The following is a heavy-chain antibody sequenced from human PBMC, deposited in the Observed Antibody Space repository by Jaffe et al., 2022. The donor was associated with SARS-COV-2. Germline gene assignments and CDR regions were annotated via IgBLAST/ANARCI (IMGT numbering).Heavy chain of an antibody. Sequence: QLVESGGGLAQPGGSLRLSCAASGFTFGRFGMNWVRQAPGKGLEWIAYVSGGSGTKHYSDSVKGRFVISRDNAGKSLFLQMSTLRAEDTALYYCARDHDTSSVAGIDFWGQGTFVSVSS. CDR2: VSGGSGTK. CDR3: ARDHDTSSVAGIDF. CDR1: GFTFGRFG. D-gene: IGHD6-19*01. J-gene: IGHJ4*02. V-gene: IGHV3-48*04.